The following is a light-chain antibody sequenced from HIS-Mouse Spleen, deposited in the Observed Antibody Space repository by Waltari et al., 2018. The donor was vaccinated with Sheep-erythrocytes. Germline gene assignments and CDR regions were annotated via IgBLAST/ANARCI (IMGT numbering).Light chain of an antibody. Sequence: QSVLTQPPSASGPPGPRATLSCSGSSSNIGSNTVNWYQQLPGTAPKLLIYSNKQRPSGVPDRFSGSKSGTSASLAISGLQSEDEADYYCAAWDDSLNGPVFGGGTK. V-gene: IGLV1-44*01. J-gene: IGLJ3*02. CDR1: SSNIGSNT. CDR3: AAWDDSLNGPV. CDR2: SNK.